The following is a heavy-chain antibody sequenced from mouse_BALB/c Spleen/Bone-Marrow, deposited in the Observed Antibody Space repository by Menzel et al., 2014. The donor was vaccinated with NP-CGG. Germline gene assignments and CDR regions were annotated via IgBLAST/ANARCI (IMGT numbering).Heavy chain of an antibody. V-gene: IGHV1S81*02. CDR3: ARDSITTVVATDY. Sequence: VQLQQSGAELVKPGASVKLSCKASGYTFTSYYLSWVKQRPGHGLEWLGEITPSNGGTNFNEKFKSKATLTVDKSSSTAYMQLSSLTSEDSAVDYCARDSITTVVATDYWGQGTTLTGSS. D-gene: IGHD1-1*01. J-gene: IGHJ2*01. CDR1: GYTFTSYY. CDR2: ITPSNGGT.